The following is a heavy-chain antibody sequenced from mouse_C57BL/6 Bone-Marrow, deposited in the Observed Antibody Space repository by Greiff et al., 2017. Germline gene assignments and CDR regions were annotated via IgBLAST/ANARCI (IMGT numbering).Heavy chain of an antibody. Sequence: QVQLQQPGAELVKPGASVKMSCTASGYTFTSYWITWVKQRPGQGLEWLGDIYPGSGSTNYTEQFKSKATMTVDTSSSTAYMQLSSLTSEDSAVYYWARRGYLLDYWGQGTTLTVSS. CDR2: IYPGSGST. V-gene: IGHV1-55*01. D-gene: IGHD5-1*01. CDR1: GYTFTSYW. CDR3: ARRGYLLDY. J-gene: IGHJ2*01.